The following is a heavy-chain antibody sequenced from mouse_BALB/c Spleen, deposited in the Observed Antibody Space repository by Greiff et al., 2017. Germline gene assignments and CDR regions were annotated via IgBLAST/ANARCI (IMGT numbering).Heavy chain of an antibody. CDR1: GDSITSGY. CDR3: ARYPYYDYDAAMDY. Sequence: EVQLQQSGPSLVKPSQTLSLTCSVTGDSITSGYWNWIRKFPGNKLEYMGYISYSGSTYYNPSLKSRISITRDTSKNQYYLQLNSVTTEDTATYYCARYPYYDYDAAMDYWGQGTSVTVSS. V-gene: IGHV3-8*02. D-gene: IGHD2-4*01. J-gene: IGHJ4*01. CDR2: ISYSGST.